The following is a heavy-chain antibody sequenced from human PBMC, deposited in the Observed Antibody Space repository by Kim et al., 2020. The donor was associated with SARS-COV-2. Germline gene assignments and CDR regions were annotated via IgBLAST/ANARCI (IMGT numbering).Heavy chain of an antibody. Sequence: YGHSVKGRFTISRDNSKNTLYVEMNSLRAEDTAVYYCARVMGAKMGIFDYWGQGTLVTVSS. J-gene: IGHJ4*02. V-gene: IGHV3-33*01. CDR3: ARVMGAKMGIFDY. D-gene: IGHD1-26*01.